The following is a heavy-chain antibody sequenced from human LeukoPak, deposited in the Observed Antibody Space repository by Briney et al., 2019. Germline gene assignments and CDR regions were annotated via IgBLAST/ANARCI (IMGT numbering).Heavy chain of an antibody. CDR2: INPNSGGT. D-gene: IGHD2/OR15-2a*01. Sequence: ASVKVSCKASGYTFTGYYMHWVRQAPGQGLEWMGWINPNSGGTNYAQEFQGRVTMTRDTSISTAYMELSRLRSDDTAVYYCAREGGASNKFDYWGQGTLVTVSS. CDR1: GYTFTGYY. CDR3: AREGGASNKFDY. V-gene: IGHV1-2*02. J-gene: IGHJ4*02.